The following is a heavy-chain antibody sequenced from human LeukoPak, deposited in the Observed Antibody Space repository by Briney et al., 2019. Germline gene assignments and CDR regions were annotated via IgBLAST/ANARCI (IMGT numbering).Heavy chain of an antibody. CDR3: ARGPGGTGSLFDY. J-gene: IGHJ4*02. CDR1: GYTFTSYD. CDR2: MNPNSGDT. Sequence: ASVKVSCKASGYTFTSYDINWVRQATGQGLEWIGWMNPNSGDTGYVQKFQGRVTMTRSTSISTAYMELSGLRSEDTAVYYCARGPGGTGSLFDYWGQGTPVTVSS. V-gene: IGHV1-8*01. D-gene: IGHD7-27*01.